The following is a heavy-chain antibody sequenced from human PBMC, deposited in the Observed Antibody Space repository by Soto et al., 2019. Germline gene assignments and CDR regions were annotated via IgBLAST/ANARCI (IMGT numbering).Heavy chain of an antibody. CDR1: GFTFSDSY. V-gene: IGHV3-11*01. J-gene: IGHJ6*02. D-gene: IGHD3-22*01. CDR2: ISSSGSTI. CDR3: ARQKAWTGEWLSLYAPGMDV. Sequence: VQLVESGGDLVKPGGSLRLSCAASGFTFSDSYMSWIRQAPGKGLEWLSYISSSGSTIYYADSVKGRFTISRDNAKNSLYRQMNSLRAEDTAVYYCARQKAWTGEWLSLYAPGMDVWGQGTTVTVSS.